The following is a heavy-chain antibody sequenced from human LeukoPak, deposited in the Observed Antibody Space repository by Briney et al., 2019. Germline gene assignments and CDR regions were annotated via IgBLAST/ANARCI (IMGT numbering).Heavy chain of an antibody. V-gene: IGHV4-4*07. CDR3: AREVPLLMTTVTTRIDY. D-gene: IGHD4-11*01. J-gene: IGHJ4*02. CDR2: IYTSGST. Sequence: SEALSLTCTVSGGSISSYYWSWIRQPAGKGLEWIGRIYTSGSTNYNPSLKSRVTMSVDTSKNQFSLKLSSVTAADTAVYYCAREVPLLMTTVTTRIDYWGQGTLVTVSS. CDR1: GGSISSYY.